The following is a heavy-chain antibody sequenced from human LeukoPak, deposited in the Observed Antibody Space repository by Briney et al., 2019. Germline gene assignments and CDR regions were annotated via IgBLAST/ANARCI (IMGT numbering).Heavy chain of an antibody. CDR1: GFTFDSYA. V-gene: IGHV3-48*03. D-gene: IGHD4-17*01. J-gene: IGHJ4*02. Sequence: PGRSLRLSCAPSGFTFDSYAMNWVRQAPGKGLEWVSYITSSGNTIYYADSVKGRFTISRDNAKNSLYLQMNSLRAEDTAVYYCARLTTMTTTGGPFDYWGQGTLVTVSS. CDR2: ITSSGNTI. CDR3: ARLTTMTTTGGPFDY.